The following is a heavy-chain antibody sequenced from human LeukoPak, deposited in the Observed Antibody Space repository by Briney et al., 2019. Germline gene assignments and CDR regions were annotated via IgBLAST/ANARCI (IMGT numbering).Heavy chain of an antibody. J-gene: IGHJ4*02. Sequence: ASVKVSCKASGYTFTSYYMHWVRQAPGQGLEWMGIINPSGGSTSYAQKFRGRVTMTRDTSTSTVYMELSSLRSEDTAVYYCARDLVVAAAGRGRLNYWGQGTLVTVSS. CDR2: INPSGGST. D-gene: IGHD6-13*01. CDR1: GYTFTSYY. CDR3: ARDLVVAAAGRGRLNY. V-gene: IGHV1-46*01.